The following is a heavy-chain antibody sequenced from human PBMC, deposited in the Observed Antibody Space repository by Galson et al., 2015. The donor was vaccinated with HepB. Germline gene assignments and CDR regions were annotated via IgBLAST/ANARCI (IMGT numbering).Heavy chain of an antibody. V-gene: IGHV3-30*18. CDR3: VKDYGDSADGYNYGYYFDD. CDR1: GFTFTSYA. Sequence: SLRLSCAASGFTFTSYAMHWVRQAPGKGLEWVAVISHDGTNKYYVDSEKGRFSISRDNSKNTLYLRMSSLRTEDTALYYRVKDYGDSADGYNYGYYFDDWGQGALVTVSS. J-gene: IGHJ4*02. D-gene: IGHD5-24*01. CDR2: ISHDGTNK.